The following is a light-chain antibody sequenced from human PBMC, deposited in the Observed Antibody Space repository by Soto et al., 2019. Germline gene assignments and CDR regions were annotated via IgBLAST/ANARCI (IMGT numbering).Light chain of an antibody. CDR2: AAS. CDR1: QGISNY. Sequence: DIQMTQSPSSLSASVGDRVTITCRASQGISNYLAWYQQKPGKVPKLLIYAASTLQSGVPSRFSGSGSGTDFTLTISSLHLEDVAKYYCHGGAFGQGTNVDIK. V-gene: IGKV1-27*01. J-gene: IGKJ1*01. CDR3: HGGA.